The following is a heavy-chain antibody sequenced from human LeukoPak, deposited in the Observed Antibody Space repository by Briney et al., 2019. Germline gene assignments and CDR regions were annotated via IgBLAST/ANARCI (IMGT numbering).Heavy chain of an antibody. D-gene: IGHD2-15*01. J-gene: IGHJ4*02. Sequence: PGGSLRLSCTVSGFTVSSNSWSWVRQAPGKGLEWVSFIYSGGKTHSSDSVKGRFTISRDNSKNTLYLQMSSLRAEDTAMYYCARRAGEYSHPYDYWGQGTLVTVSS. CDR2: IYSGGKT. V-gene: IGHV3-53*01. CDR1: GFTVSSNS. CDR3: ARRAGEYSHPYDY.